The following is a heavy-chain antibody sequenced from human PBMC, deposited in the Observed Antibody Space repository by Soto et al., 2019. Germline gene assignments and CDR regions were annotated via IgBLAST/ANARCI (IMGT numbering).Heavy chain of an antibody. CDR2: IYYSGST. CDR1: GGSISSGGYY. CDR3: ARDHYGNYYYYGMDV. V-gene: IGHV4-31*03. J-gene: IGHJ6*04. D-gene: IGHD3-16*01. Sequence: PSETLSLTCTVSGGSISSGGYYWSWIRQHPGKGLEWIGYIYYSGSTYYNPSLKSRVTISVDTSKNQFSLKLSSVTAADTAVYYCARDHYGNYYYYGMDVWGKGTTVTVSS.